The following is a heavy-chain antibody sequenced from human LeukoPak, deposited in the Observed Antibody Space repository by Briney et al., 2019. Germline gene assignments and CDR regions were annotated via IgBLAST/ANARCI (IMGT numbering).Heavy chain of an antibody. V-gene: IGHV3-21*01. J-gene: IGHJ4*02. D-gene: IGHD5-18*01. CDR3: ARFRTAMQLWKGYYFDY. CDR1: GFAFSNFN. CDR2: ISSSGYSI. Sequence: PGGSLRLSCAASGFAFSNFNMNWVRQAPGKGLEWVSCISSSGYSIYYADSVKGRFTISRDNAKNSLYLQMNSLRAEDTAVYYCARFRTAMQLWKGYYFDYWGQGTLVTVSS.